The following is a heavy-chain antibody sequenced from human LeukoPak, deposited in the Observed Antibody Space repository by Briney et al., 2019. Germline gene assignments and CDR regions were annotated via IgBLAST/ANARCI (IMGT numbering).Heavy chain of an antibody. CDR3: ARDRSIAAHTQSDY. D-gene: IGHD6-6*01. J-gene: IGHJ4*02. CDR1: GYTFTSYY. Sequence: GASVKVSCKASGYTFTSYYMHWVRQAPGQGLEWVGIINPSVGSTSYAQKFQVRLTMTRDTSTSTVYMELSSLRSEDTAVYYCARDRSIAAHTQSDYWGQGTLVTVSS. CDR2: INPSVGST. V-gene: IGHV1-46*01.